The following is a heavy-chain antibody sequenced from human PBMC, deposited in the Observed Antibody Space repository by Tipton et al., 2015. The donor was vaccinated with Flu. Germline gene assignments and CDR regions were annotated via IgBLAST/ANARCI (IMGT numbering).Heavy chain of an antibody. V-gene: IGHV4-39*07. CDR2: IYKTGIT. J-gene: IGHJ4*02. CDR1: GASIGSTTYY. D-gene: IGHD2-2*01. Sequence: TLSLTCDVSGASIGSTTYYWGWIRQPPGKGLEWIGSIYKTGITDYNPSLKSRVTLSLDTSKNQFSLKVRSVNAADTAVYYCAPSTRYWTGGHFFGWWGRGTQVTVSS. CDR3: APSTRYWTGGHFFGW.